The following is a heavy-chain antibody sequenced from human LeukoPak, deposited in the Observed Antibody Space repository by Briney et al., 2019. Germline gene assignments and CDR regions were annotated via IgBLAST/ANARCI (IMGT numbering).Heavy chain of an antibody. J-gene: IGHJ1*01. D-gene: IGHD5-24*01. V-gene: IGHV3-21*01. CDR1: GFTFTSFS. CDR2: ISSDGSGI. CDR3: ARELSGDGYNPLAF. Sequence: GGSLRLSCAASGFTFTSFSMNWVRQTPGKGLEWVSSISSDGSGIFYADSVKGRFTVSRDNAKKSPLLQMNSLRADDTAVYYCARELSGDGYNPLAFWGQGTMVTVSS.